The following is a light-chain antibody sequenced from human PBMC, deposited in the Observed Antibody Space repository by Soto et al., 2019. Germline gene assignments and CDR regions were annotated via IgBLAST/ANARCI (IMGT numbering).Light chain of an antibody. J-gene: IGLJ1*01. V-gene: IGLV2-14*01. CDR3: STYTSSSTLLDV. Sequence: QSALTQPASVSGSPGQSITISCTGTSSDVGGYNYVSWYQQHPGKAPKLMIYDVSNRPSGVSNRFSGSKSDNTASLTISGLQAEDEAVYYCSTYTSSSTLLDVFGTGTKLTVL. CDR1: SSDVGGYNY. CDR2: DVS.